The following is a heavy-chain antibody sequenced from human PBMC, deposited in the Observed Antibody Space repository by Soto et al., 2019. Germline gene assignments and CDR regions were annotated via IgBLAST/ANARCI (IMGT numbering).Heavy chain of an antibody. CDR1: GDSVSSYY. J-gene: IGHJ5*02. D-gene: IGHD6-19*01. V-gene: IGHV4-59*02. Sequence: PSETLSLTCTVSGDSVSSYYWSWIRQPPGKGLEWIGYIYYTETTNYNPSLKSRVTISVDTSKNQFSLKLSSVTAADTAVYYWARVNGSGWPRWFDPWGREPLVTVSS. CDR3: ARVNGSGWPRWFDP. CDR2: IYYTETT.